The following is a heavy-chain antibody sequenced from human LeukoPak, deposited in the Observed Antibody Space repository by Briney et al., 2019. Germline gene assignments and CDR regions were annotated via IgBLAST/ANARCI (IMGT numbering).Heavy chain of an antibody. V-gene: IGHV5-51*01. CDR1: GYSFSNYW. D-gene: IGHD2-2*01. Sequence: KGGESLKISCQGSGYSFSNYWIAWVRPMPGKVLEWMGVIYPSDSHTTYSPSFQGQVTISADKSINTAYLQWNSLQASDTAIYYCARVVGAAPFDYWGQGTLVTVSS. CDR3: ARVVGAAPFDY. J-gene: IGHJ4*02. CDR2: IYPSDSHT.